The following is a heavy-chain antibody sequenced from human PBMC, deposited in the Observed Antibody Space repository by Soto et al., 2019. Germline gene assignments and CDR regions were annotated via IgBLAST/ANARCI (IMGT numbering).Heavy chain of an antibody. CDR2: ILVGGST. J-gene: IGHJ3*02. V-gene: IGHV3-23*01. CDR3: AKATATGGGAFDI. CDR1: GFICTSYD. Sequence: TGGSLRLSCAASGFICTSYDMSWVRQVPGKGLEWVSTILVGGSTYYADSVKGRFTISRDRSKNTVFLQMNSLTAGDTAVYYCAKATATGGGAFDICGQGTMVTVSS. D-gene: IGHD2-8*02.